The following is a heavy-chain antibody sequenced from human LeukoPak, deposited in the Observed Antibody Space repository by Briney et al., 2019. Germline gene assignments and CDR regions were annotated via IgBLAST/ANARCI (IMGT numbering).Heavy chain of an antibody. CDR3: ARVKDRRDGYNYGY. CDR1: GYTFTSYD. CDR2: MNPNSGNT. D-gene: IGHD5-24*01. Sequence: ASVKVSCKASGYTFTSYDINWVRRATGQGLEWMGWMNPNSGNTGYAQKFQGRVTMTRNTSISTAYMELSSLRSEDTAVYYCARVKDRRDGYNYGYWGQGTLVTVSS. J-gene: IGHJ4*02. V-gene: IGHV1-8*01.